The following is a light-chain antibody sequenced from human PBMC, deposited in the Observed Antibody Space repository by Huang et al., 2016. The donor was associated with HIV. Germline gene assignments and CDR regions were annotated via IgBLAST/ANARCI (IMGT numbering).Light chain of an antibody. J-gene: IGKJ1*01. Sequence: EIVLTQSPATLSLSPGERAPLSCRASQSVSSYVAWYKQKPGQAPRLLIYDASNRATGIPARFSGSGSGTDCTLTISSLEPEDFAVYYCQQRSNWPRTFGQGTKVEIK. CDR2: DAS. CDR3: QQRSNWPRT. V-gene: IGKV3-11*01. CDR1: QSVSSY.